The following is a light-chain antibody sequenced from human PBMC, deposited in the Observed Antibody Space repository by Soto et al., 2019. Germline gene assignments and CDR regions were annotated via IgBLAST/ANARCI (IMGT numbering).Light chain of an antibody. V-gene: IGKV3-15*01. J-gene: IGKJ4*01. CDR1: QTVRNN. CDR2: RTS. Sequence: EFVFTQSPGTLSLSPGERATLSCRASQTVRNNYLAWYQQKPGQAPRLLIYRTSNRATDIPARFRGSGSGTEFTLTIDSLQSEDFAVYYCQQYNDWPPAFGGGTRWIS. CDR3: QQYNDWPPA.